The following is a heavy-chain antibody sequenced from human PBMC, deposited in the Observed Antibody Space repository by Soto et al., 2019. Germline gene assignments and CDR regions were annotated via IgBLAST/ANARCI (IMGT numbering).Heavy chain of an antibody. CDR2: ISAYNGNT. D-gene: IGHD5-12*01. CDR3: ARETRWLQLEGWFDH. J-gene: IGHJ5*02. Sequence: XSVKVSCKASGCTFTSYGISWVRQAPGQGLEWMGWISAYNGNTNYAQKLQGRVTMTTDTSTSTAYMELRSLRSDDTAVYYCARETRWLQLEGWFDHWGQGTVVTVSS. CDR1: GCTFTSYG. V-gene: IGHV1-18*04.